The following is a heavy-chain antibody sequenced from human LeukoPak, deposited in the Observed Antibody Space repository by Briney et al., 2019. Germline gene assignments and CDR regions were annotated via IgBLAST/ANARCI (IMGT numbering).Heavy chain of an antibody. Sequence: SQTLSLTCAISGDSVSNNDGGWNWIRQSPSRGLEWLGRTYYKSKWYNDYALSVKSRITVNPDTSKNQFSLQLKSVTPEDTAVYYCSREVSYDSLGIYYMDVWGKGTTVTISS. D-gene: IGHD3-22*01. J-gene: IGHJ6*03. CDR2: TYYKSKWYN. CDR1: GDSVSNNDGG. CDR3: SREVSYDSLGIYYMDV. V-gene: IGHV6-1*01.